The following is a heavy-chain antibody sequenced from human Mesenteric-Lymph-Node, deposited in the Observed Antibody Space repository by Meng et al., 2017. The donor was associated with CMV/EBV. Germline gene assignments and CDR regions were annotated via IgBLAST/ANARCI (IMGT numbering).Heavy chain of an antibody. CDR1: GFTVNNND. Sequence: GESLKISCAASGFTVNNNDMSWVRQAPGKGLEWVSFIYGGVTTPCADSVKGRFTISRDNSRNTLYLQMNSLRAEDTAVYYCASFKQQLAGGTYWYFDLWGRGTLVTVSS. V-gene: IGHV3-66*02. CDR2: IYGGVTT. CDR3: ASFKQQLAGGTYWYFDL. D-gene: IGHD6-13*01. J-gene: IGHJ2*01.